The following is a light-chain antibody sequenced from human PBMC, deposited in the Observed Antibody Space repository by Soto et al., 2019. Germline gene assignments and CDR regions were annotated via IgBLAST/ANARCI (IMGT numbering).Light chain of an antibody. J-gene: IGLJ1*01. CDR1: SSNIGSVYD. V-gene: IGLV1-40*01. CDR3: QSYDSSLSGYG. Sequence: QSVLTQPPSLSGAPGQRVTISCTGSSSNIGSVYDVHWYQQLPGAAPKLLIYGNNNRPSGVPDRFFGSKSGTSASLAITGLQAEDEADYYCQSYDSSLSGYGFGTGTKVTVL. CDR2: GNN.